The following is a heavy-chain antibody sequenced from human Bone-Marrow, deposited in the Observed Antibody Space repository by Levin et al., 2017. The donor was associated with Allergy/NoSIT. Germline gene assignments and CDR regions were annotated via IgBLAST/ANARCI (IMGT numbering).Heavy chain of an antibody. CDR3: ARAVVAAVSDF. D-gene: IGHD2-15*01. CDR2: ISGSGSLI. V-gene: IGHV3-48*03. CDR1: GFSFRSHE. J-gene: IGHJ4*02. Sequence: GESLKISCAASGFSFRSHEMNWIRQAPGKALEWISFISGSGSLIYYADSVKGRFTISRDNAKNSLHLQMNSLRADDTAVYYCARAVVAAVSDFWGQGTLVTVSS.